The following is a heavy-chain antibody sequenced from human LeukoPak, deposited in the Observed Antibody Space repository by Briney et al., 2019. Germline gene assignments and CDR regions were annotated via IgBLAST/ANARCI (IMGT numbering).Heavy chain of an antibody. V-gene: IGHV3-53*01. CDR2: IYTGGST. CDR3: ARETSGSYYFDP. D-gene: IGHD3-10*01. CDR1: GFTVSSNH. J-gene: IGHJ5*02. Sequence: QPGGSLRLTCAASGFTVSSNHMNWVRQAPGKGLEWVSVIYTGGSTYSADSVKGRFTISRDSSKNTLYLQMNSLRAEDTAMYYCARETSGSYYFDPWGQGTLVTVSS.